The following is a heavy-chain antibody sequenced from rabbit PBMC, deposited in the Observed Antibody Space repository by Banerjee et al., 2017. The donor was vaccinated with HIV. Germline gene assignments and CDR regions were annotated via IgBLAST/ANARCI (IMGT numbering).Heavy chain of an antibody. D-gene: IGHD4-2*01. Sequence: QSLEESGGDLVKPGGTLTLTCTASGFSLSNNYVMCWVRQAPGKGLEWIACIATGSSGSTYYATWAKGRFTISETSSTTVTLQMTSLTAADTATYFCVRWGWLWGPGTLVTVS. V-gene: IGHV1S40*01. CDR3: VRWGWL. CDR2: IATGSSGST. J-gene: IGHJ4*01. CDR1: GFSLSNNYV.